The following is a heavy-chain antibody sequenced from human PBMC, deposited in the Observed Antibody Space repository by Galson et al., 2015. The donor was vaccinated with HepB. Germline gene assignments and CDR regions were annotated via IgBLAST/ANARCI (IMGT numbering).Heavy chain of an antibody. CDR3: ASLYCGGGSCSLDH. CDR1: GFTFRNYG. J-gene: IGHJ4*02. D-gene: IGHD2-15*01. CDR2: IWYDGSNK. Sequence: SLRLSCAASGFTFRNYGMHWVRQAPGKGLEWVAIIWYDGSNKYYADSVKGRFTISRDNSKNTLFLQMNSLRAEDTAVYYCASLYCGGGSCSLDHWGQGTLVTVSS. V-gene: IGHV3-33*01.